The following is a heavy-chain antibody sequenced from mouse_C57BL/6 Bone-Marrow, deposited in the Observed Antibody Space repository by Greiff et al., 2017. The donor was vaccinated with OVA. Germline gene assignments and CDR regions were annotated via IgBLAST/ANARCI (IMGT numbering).Heavy chain of an antibody. CDR1: GYTFTSYT. CDR3: AITTVEAWFAY. CDR2: INPSSGYT. V-gene: IGHV1-4*01. J-gene: IGHJ3*01. D-gene: IGHD1-1*01. Sequence: QVQLQQSGAELARPGASVKMSCKASGYTFTSYTMHWVKQRPGQGLEWIGYINPSSGYTKYSQKFKDKATLTADKSSSTAYMQLSSLTSEDSAVYYCAITTVEAWFAYWGQGTLVTVSA.